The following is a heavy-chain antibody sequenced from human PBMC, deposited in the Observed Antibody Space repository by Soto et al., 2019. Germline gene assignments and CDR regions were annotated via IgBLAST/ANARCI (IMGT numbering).Heavy chain of an antibody. V-gene: IGHV3-30-3*01. D-gene: IGHD6-19*01. J-gene: IGHJ3*02. CDR2: ISYDGSNK. CDR3: ARSSSGWYDAFDI. Sequence: QVQLVESGGGVVQPGRSLRLSCAASGFAFSSYAMHWVRQAPGKGLEWVAVISYDGSNKYYADSVKGRFTISRDNSKHTLYLQMNSLRAEDTAVYYCARSSSGWYDAFDIWGQGTMVTVSS. CDR1: GFAFSSYA.